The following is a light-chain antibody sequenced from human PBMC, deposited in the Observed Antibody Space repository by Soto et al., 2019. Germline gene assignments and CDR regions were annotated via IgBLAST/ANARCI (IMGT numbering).Light chain of an antibody. Sequence: SYELTQPPSVSVSPGRTAIITCSGDKLGNKYACWYQQKPGQSPVLVIYQDNKRPSGIPERFSGSNSGNTATLTISGTQAMDEADYYCQAWDSRSYVVFGGGTKLTVL. CDR1: KLGNKY. CDR2: QDN. CDR3: QAWDSRSYVV. J-gene: IGLJ2*01. V-gene: IGLV3-1*01.